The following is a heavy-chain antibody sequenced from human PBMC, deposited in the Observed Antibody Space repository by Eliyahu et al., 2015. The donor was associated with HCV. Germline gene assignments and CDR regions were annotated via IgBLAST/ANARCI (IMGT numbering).Heavy chain of an antibody. CDR3: ARWYYDSPPPA. CDR1: GFTFSSYS. V-gene: IGHV3-48*01. J-gene: IGHJ4*02. CDR2: ISSSSSTI. Sequence: EVQLVESGGGLVQPGGSLRLSCAASGFTFSSYSMNWVRQAPGKGLEWVSYISSSSSTIYYADSVKGRFTISRDNAKNSLYLQMNSLRAEDTAVYYCARWYYDSPPPAWGQGTLVTVSS. D-gene: IGHD3-22*01.